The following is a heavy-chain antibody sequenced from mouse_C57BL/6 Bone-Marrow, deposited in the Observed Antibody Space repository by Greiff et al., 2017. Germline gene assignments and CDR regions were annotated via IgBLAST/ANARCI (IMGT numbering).Heavy chain of an antibody. D-gene: IGHD1-2*01. Sequence: QVQLQQSGAELVRPGTSVKMSCKASGYTFTNYWIGWAKQRPGHGLEWIGDIYPGGGYTNYNEKFKGKATLTADKSSSTAYMQFSSLTSEDSAIYYCASHFDYAMDYWGQGTSVTVSS. CDR3: ASHFDYAMDY. CDR1: GYTFTNYW. V-gene: IGHV1-63*01. CDR2: IYPGGGYT. J-gene: IGHJ4*01.